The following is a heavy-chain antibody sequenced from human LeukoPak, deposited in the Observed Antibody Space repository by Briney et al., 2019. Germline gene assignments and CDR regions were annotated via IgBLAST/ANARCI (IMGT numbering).Heavy chain of an antibody. J-gene: IGHJ4*02. Sequence: GGSLRLSCAASGFTLSSYSMNWVRQAPGKGLEWVSSISSSSSYIYYADSVKGRFTISRDNAKNSLYLQMDSLRAEDTAVYYCARAYCSGGSCYSGEYYFDYWGQGTLVTVSS. CDR2: ISSSSSYI. D-gene: IGHD2-15*01. V-gene: IGHV3-21*01. CDR3: ARAYCSGGSCYSGEYYFDY. CDR1: GFTLSSYS.